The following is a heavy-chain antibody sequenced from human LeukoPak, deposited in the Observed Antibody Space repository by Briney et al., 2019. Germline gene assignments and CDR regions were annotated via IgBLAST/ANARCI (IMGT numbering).Heavy chain of an antibody. Sequence: ASVKGSCKASGYTFTSYDINWVRQATGQGLEWVGWVNPNSGNTGYAQKFQGRVTMARNTSTSTAYMELSSLRSEDTAVYYCARGSDIVIVPAAINWFDPWGQGTLVTVSS. CDR2: VNPNSGNT. D-gene: IGHD2-2*01. CDR3: ARGSDIVIVPAAINWFDP. CDR1: GYTFTSYD. J-gene: IGHJ5*02. V-gene: IGHV1-8*01.